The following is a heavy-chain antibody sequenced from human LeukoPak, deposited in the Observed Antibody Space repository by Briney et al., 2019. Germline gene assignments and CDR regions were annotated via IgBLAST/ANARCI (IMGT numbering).Heavy chain of an antibody. CDR1: GYTFTGYG. Sequence: ASVKVSCKASGYTFTGYGISWVRQAPGQGLEWMGWISAYNGNTNYAQKLQGRVTMTSDTSTSTAYMELRSLRSDDTAVYYCARHDIVVVPAAVNWFDPWGQGTLVTVSS. CDR3: ARHDIVVVPAAVNWFDP. D-gene: IGHD2-2*01. CDR2: ISAYNGNT. J-gene: IGHJ5*02. V-gene: IGHV1-18*01.